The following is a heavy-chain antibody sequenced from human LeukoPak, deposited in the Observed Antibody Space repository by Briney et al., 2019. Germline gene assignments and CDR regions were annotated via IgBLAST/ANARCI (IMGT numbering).Heavy chain of an antibody. D-gene: IGHD2/OR15-2a*01. CDR2: IGPHSTFT. Sequence: ASMKVSCKSSGFTFTDHYIHWVRQGPGQGLEWMGYIGPHSTFTSSPREFQGRVTMTRDASMSTAYMELTRLTSDDTAVYYCVREGEGPLSKDFDYWGQGTLVTVSS. CDR3: VREGEGPLSKDFDY. J-gene: IGHJ4*02. V-gene: IGHV1-2*02. CDR1: GFTFTDHY.